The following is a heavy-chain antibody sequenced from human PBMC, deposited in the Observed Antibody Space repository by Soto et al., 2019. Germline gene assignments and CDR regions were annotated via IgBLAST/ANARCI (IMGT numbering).Heavy chain of an antibody. D-gene: IGHD4-17*01. J-gene: IGHJ4*02. CDR1: GFAFSSYA. CDR3: ARDRYGDPLWGQDDFDY. CDR2: ISDSGNST. V-gene: IGHV3-23*01. Sequence: GESLKISCAASGFAFSSYAMSWVRQAPGKGLEWVSTISDSGNSTYSADSVKGRFTISRDNSKNTLYLQMNSLRAEDTAVYYCARDRYGDPLWGQDDFDYWGQGTLVTVSS.